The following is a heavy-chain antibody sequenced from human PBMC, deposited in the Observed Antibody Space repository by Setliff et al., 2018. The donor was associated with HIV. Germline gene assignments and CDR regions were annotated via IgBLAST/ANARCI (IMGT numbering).Heavy chain of an antibody. Sequence: PGGSLRLSCVASGFMFSDFGMHWVRQAPGKGLEWLAFAAFDGRNQIHAESVEGRVTISRDNAKNTLYRQLHSLRAEDAAAYYCAKSLSSGFALDALDFRGQGTKVT. CDR2: AAFDGRNQ. CDR1: GFMFSDFG. D-gene: IGHD3-22*01. V-gene: IGHV3-30*02. CDR3: AKSLSSGFALDALDF. J-gene: IGHJ3*01.